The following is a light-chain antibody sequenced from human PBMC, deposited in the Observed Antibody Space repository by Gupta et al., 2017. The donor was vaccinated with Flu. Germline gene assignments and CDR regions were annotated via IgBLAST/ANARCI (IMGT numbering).Light chain of an antibody. J-gene: IGKJ1*01. CDR1: QSISNW. Sequence: DIQITQSPSTLTASVGDRVTITCRASQSISNWLSWYQQKLGKAPNLLIYKASNLEDGVPSRFSGSGSGAQFTLTISSLQPDDFATYYCQQYDSPPWTFGQGTKVELK. CDR2: KAS. V-gene: IGKV1-5*03. CDR3: QQYDSPPWT.